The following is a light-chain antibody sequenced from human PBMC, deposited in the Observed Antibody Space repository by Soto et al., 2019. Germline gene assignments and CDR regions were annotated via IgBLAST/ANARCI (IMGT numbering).Light chain of an antibody. Sequence: DIVMTQSPDSLAVSLGERATINCKSSQSVLYSSNNKNYLAWYQQKPRQPPKLLIYWASTRESGVPDRFSGSGSGTDFPLPISSLQAEDVAVYFCQQYYSTPITFGQGTRLETK. CDR2: WAS. V-gene: IGKV4-1*01. J-gene: IGKJ5*01. CDR1: QSVLYSSNNKNY. CDR3: QQYYSTPIT.